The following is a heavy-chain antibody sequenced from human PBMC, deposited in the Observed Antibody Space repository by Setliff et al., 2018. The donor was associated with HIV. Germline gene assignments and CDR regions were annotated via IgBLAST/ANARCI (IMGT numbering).Heavy chain of an antibody. V-gene: IGHV1-18*01. D-gene: IGHD6-13*01. CDR3: ARDQTGVAAAAFGGGSAWSDEGFDI. CDR1: GGTFSSYA. CDR2: ISAYNGNT. J-gene: IGHJ3*02. Sequence: GASVKVSCKASGGTFSSYAISWVRQAPGQGVEWMGWISAYNGNTNYAQKLQGRVTFTADESTSTAYMELSSLSSEDTAVYYCARDQTGVAAAAFGGGSAWSDEGFDIWGQGTMVTVSS.